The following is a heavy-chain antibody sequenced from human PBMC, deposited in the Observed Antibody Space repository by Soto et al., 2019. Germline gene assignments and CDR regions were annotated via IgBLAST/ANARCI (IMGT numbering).Heavy chain of an antibody. J-gene: IGHJ6*02. CDR1: GFTFSSYS. D-gene: IGHD3-3*01. V-gene: IGHV3-21*01. Sequence: EVQLVESGGGLVKPGGSLRLSCAASGFTFSSYSMNWVRQAPGKGLEWVSSISSSSSYIYYADSVKGRFTISRDNAKNSLYLQMNSLRAEDTAVYYCARDRGTIFGVAPTIADVWGQGTTVTVSS. CDR2: ISSSSSYI. CDR3: ARDRGTIFGVAPTIADV.